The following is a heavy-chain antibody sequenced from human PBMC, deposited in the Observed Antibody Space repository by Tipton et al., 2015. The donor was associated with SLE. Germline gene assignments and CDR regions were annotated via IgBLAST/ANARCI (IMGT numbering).Heavy chain of an antibody. J-gene: IGHJ3*01. V-gene: IGHV4-39*01. CDR3: AKNSSLRAFDV. D-gene: IGHD2/OR15-2a*01. CDR1: GVSIHNWGYY. Sequence: TLSLTCSVSGVSIHNWGYYWGWLRQPPGKGLEWIRTIYYVGSGYYNTSLKSRVTISVDKSKNLFSLELTSVTAADTAMYFCAKNSSLRAFDVWGQGKMVTV. CDR2: IYYVGSG.